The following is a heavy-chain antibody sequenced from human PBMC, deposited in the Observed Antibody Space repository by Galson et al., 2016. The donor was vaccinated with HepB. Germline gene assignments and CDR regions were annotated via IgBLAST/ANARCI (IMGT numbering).Heavy chain of an antibody. CDR1: GFNFRTYG. D-gene: IGHD3-9*01. V-gene: IGHV3-33*01. CDR3: ARDMWGYEILTAHQRGAFDV. CDR2: ISYDGVDK. Sequence: SLRLSCAGSGFNFRTYGMHWIRHTPGKGLEWLTVISYDGVDKNYADSVKGRFTVSRDNPKNMLYLQMNSLRVEDTAVYYCARDMWGYEILTAHQRGAFDVWGQGTLVTVS. J-gene: IGHJ3*01.